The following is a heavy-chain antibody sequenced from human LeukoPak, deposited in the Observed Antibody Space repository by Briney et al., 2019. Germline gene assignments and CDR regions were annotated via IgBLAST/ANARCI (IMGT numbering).Heavy chain of an antibody. CDR1: GFTFSTFA. D-gene: IGHD2-21*01. J-gene: IGHJ6*03. V-gene: IGHV3-23*01. Sequence: PGGSLRLSCVASGFTFSTFAMNWVRQAPGKGLEWVSTISETGRSTYYADSVKGQFTISRDNSKNTLYLQMNSLRAEDTAVYYCTSQAYCGGDCYPGSYYYMDVWGKGTTVTVSS. CDR3: TSQAYCGGDCYPGSYYYMDV. CDR2: ISETGRST.